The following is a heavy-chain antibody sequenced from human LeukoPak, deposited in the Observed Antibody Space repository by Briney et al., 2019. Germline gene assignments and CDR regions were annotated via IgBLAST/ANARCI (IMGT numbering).Heavy chain of an antibody. V-gene: IGHV4-34*01. Sequence: KPSETLSLTCAVYGGSFSGYYWSWIRQPPGKGLEWIGEINHSGSTNYNPSLKSRVTISVDTSKNQFSLKLSSVTAADTAVYYCARGTGSGWFDPWGQGTLVTVSS. D-gene: IGHD1-14*01. J-gene: IGHJ5*02. CDR3: ARGTGSGWFDP. CDR1: GGSFSGYY. CDR2: INHSGST.